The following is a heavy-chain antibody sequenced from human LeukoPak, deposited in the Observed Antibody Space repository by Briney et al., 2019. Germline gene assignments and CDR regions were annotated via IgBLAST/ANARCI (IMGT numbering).Heavy chain of an antibody. Sequence: GGSLRLSCAASGFSFSTYVMSWVRQAPGKGLEWVSGISGSAGTTYYADSVKGRFTISRDNSKNTLYLQMNSLRAEDTAVYYCAKDQTVGDGHIGFEYWGQGTLVTVSS. J-gene: IGHJ4*02. V-gene: IGHV3-23*01. CDR1: GFSFSTYV. D-gene: IGHD5-24*01. CDR2: ISGSAGTT. CDR3: AKDQTVGDGHIGFEY.